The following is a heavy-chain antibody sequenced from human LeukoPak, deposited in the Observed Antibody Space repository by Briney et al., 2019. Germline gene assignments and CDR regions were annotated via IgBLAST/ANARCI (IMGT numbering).Heavy chain of an antibody. CDR1: GFTFSSYG. J-gene: IGHJ6*03. CDR2: ISSSGITI. D-gene: IGHD3-10*01. CDR3: ARDQYGSGDGYYMDL. Sequence: GGTLRLSCAASGFTFSSYGMSWVRQAPGKGLEWVSYISSSGITIFYADSVKGRFTISRDNAKNSLYLQMNSLRSEDTALYYCARDQYGSGDGYYMDLWGKGTTVTISS. V-gene: IGHV3-48*04.